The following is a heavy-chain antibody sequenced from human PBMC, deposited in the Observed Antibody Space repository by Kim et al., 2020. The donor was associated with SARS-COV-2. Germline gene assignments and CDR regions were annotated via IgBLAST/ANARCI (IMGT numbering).Heavy chain of an antibody. Sequence: ASVKVSCKASGYTFTGYYMHWVRQAPGQGLEWMGRINPNSGGTNYAQKFQGRVTMTRDTSISTAYMELSRLRSDDTAVYYCARAVGCSSTGCYYYYGMDVWGQGTTVTVSS. J-gene: IGHJ6*02. CDR1: GYTFTGYY. V-gene: IGHV1-2*06. CDR3: ARAVGCSSTGCYYYYGMDV. CDR2: INPNSGGT. D-gene: IGHD2-2*01.